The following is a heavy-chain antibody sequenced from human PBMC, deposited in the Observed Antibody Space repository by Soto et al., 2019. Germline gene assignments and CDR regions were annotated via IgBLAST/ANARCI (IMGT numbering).Heavy chain of an antibody. D-gene: IGHD2-15*01. J-gene: IGHJ5*02. V-gene: IGHV4-31*03. CDR2: IYYSRTT. CDR1: GGSISSGGYY. CDR3: AREVDIIVVLAATRQYWFDP. Sequence: QVQLQESGPGLVKPSQTLSLTCTVSGGSISSGGYYWSWIRQHPGKGLEWIGYIYYSRTTYYNPSPQSRVTISAETSKNQFSLKLSSVTAADTAGYFCAREVDIIVVLAATRQYWFDPWGQGTLVTVSS.